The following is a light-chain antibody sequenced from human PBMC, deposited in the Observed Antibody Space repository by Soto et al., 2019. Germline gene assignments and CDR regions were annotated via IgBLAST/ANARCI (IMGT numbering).Light chain of an antibody. CDR2: GAS. J-gene: IGKJ1*01. CDR3: QQYDTYPWT. V-gene: IGKV1-5*01. Sequence: DIQMTQSPSALSASVGDRLTITCRASQSISDWLAWYQQKPGKAPNLLIYGASHLQSGVPSRFTGSGSGTEFTLTISSLQPDGFATYYCQQYDTYPWTFGQRTKVEIK. CDR1: QSISDW.